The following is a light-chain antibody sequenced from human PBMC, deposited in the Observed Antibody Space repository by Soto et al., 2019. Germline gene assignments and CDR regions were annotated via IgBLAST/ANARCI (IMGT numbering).Light chain of an antibody. V-gene: IGLV2-14*01. J-gene: IGLJ1*01. CDR3: SSYTRITTYV. CDR1: SSDVGVYNY. CDR2: EVT. Sequence: QSALAQPASVVGSPGQSITISCTGSSSDVGVYNYVSWYQQHPGKAPILLIYEVTYRPSGVSDRFSGSKSGNTASLTISGLQAEDEADYYCSSYTRITTYVFGTGTKVTVL.